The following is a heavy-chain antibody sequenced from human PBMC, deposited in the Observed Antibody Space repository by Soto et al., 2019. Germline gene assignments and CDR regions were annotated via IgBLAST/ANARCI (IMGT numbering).Heavy chain of an antibody. CDR1: GFTFSDHH. J-gene: IGHJ5*02. CDR3: SRDLGS. CDR2: TRNKANSYTT. V-gene: IGHV3-72*01. Sequence: EVHLVESGGGLVQPGGSLRLSCAASGFTFSDHHMDWVRQAPGKGLEWVGRTRNKANSYTTEYAASVKGRFTISRDDSKNSLYLRMNSLKTEDTAVYYCSRDLGSWGQGTLVTVSS.